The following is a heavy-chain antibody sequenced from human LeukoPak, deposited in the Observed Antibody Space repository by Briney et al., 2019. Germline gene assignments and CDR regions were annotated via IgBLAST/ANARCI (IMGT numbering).Heavy chain of an antibody. CDR3: ARGSDTAMDPDWYFDL. D-gene: IGHD5-18*01. J-gene: IGHJ2*01. V-gene: IGHV1-69*04. CDR2: IIPIFGIA. CDR1: GGTFSSYA. Sequence: GSSVTVSCTASGGTFSSYAISWVRQAPGQGLEWMGRIIPIFGIANYAQKFQGRVTITADKSTSTAYMELSSLRSEDTAVYYCARGSDTAMDPDWYFDLWGRGTLVTVSS.